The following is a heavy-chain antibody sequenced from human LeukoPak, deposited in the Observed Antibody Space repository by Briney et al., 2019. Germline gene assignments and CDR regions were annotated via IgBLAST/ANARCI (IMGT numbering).Heavy chain of an antibody. CDR2: INSDGSSR. V-gene: IGHV3-74*01. J-gene: IGHJ4*02. D-gene: IGHD5-18*01. CDR1: GFTFSSYW. Sequence: SGGSLRLSCAASGFTFSSYWMHWVRQAPGKGLVWVSRINSDGSSRTYADSVKGRFTISRDNAKNTLYLQMNSLRAEDTAMYYCVRGYSAVVFDYWGQGTLVTVSS. CDR3: VRGYSAVVFDY.